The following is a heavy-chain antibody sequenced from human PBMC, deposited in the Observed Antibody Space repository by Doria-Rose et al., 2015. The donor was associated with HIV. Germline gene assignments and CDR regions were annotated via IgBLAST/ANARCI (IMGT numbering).Heavy chain of an antibody. J-gene: IGHJ4*02. V-gene: IGHV4-38-2*02. D-gene: IGHD3-16*01. CDR1: GASLSSDNY. CDR3: VMMPHY. CDR2: YYSSGRT. Sequence: QVQLQESGPGLVKPSETLSLTCTVSGASLSSDNYWGWIRPPPGKGLEWSGSYYSSGRTYYNPSLKSRVTISADTSKNQFPLNLSSLTAADTAVYYCVMMPHYWGQGTLVTVSS.